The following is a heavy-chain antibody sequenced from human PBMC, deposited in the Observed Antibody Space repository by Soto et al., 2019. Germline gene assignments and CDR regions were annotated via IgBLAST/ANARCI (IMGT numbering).Heavy chain of an antibody. D-gene: IGHD4-17*01. Sequence: EVQLEESGGGLVQPGGPLRVSCSASGFFFSNYEMNWVRQAPGKGLEWISYISSSGTTKYYADSAKGRFTISRDNVKNSVFLQMDSLGAEDTAVYYCGRGARDEDYADPRKIDYWGQGALVIVSS. CDR2: ISSSGTTK. J-gene: IGHJ4*02. V-gene: IGHV3-48*03. CDR1: GFFFSNYE. CDR3: GRGARDEDYADPRKIDY.